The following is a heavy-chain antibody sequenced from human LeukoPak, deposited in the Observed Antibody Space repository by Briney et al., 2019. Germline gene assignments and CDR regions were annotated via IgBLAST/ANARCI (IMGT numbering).Heavy chain of an antibody. J-gene: IGHJ3*02. CDR1: GFTFSSYW. CDR3: ARAVDTTGGRYAFDI. D-gene: IGHD1-1*01. V-gene: IGHV3-74*01. CDR2: IDSDGSST. Sequence: GGSLRHSCAASGFTFSSYWMHWVRQAPGKGLVWVSRIDSDGSSTNYADSVKGRFTISRDNAKNTLYLQMNSLSAEDTAVYYCARAVDTTGGRYAFDIWGQGTMVTVSS.